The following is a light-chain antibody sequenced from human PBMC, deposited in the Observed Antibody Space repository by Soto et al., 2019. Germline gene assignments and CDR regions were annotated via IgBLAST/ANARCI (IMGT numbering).Light chain of an antibody. Sequence: QSALTQPRSVSGSPGQSVTISCTGTSSDVGGYNYVSWYQQHPGKAPKLMIYDVSKRPSGVPDRFSGSKPGNTASLTISGLQAEDEADYYCCSYAGSYTLVLGGGTKLTVL. CDR3: CSYAGSYTLV. CDR1: SSDVGGYNY. J-gene: IGLJ2*01. CDR2: DVS. V-gene: IGLV2-11*01.